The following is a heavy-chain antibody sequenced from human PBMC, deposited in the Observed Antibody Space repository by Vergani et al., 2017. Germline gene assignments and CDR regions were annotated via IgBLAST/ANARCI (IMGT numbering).Heavy chain of an antibody. V-gene: IGHV3-30-3*01. D-gene: IGHD2-2*02. Sequence: VQLVESGGGLVQPGGSLRLSCVVSGFALNRHAMYWARQAPGKGLEWVVGISFDGTNEYYPDLVKGRFTISRDIAKNTLYLQVRSLRLEDTGVYHCVRDRGRCAGGRCYTEAWDYWGQGTPVTVSS. CDR1: GFALNRHA. J-gene: IGHJ4*02. CDR2: ISFDGTNE. CDR3: VRDRGRCAGGRCYTEAWDY.